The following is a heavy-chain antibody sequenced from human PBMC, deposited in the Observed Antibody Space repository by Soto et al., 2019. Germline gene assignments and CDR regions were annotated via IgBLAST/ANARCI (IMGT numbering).Heavy chain of an antibody. CDR2: ISSSSSTI. J-gene: IGHJ6*03. D-gene: IGHD3-3*01. CDR3: AREEAYYDFSAQGYYYYMDV. V-gene: IGHV3-48*01. CDR1: GFTFSSYS. Sequence: GGSLRLSCAASGFTFSSYSMNWVRQAPGKGLEWFSYISSSSSTIYYADSVKGRFTISRDNAKNSLYLQMNSLRAEDTAVYYCAREEAYYDFSAQGYYYYMDVWGKGTTVTVSS.